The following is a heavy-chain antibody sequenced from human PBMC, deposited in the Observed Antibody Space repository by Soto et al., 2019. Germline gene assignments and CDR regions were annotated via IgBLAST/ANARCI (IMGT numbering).Heavy chain of an antibody. CDR2: IYSGGST. D-gene: IGHD3-3*01. J-gene: IGHJ6*03. Sequence: GGSLRLSCAASGFTVSSNYMSWVRQAPGKGLEWVSVIYSGGSTYYADSVKGRFTISRDNSKNTLYLQMNSLRAEDTAVYYCAREDYDFWSGYPKNYYYYYMDVWGKGTTVTVSS. V-gene: IGHV3-66*01. CDR3: AREDYDFWSGYPKNYYYYYMDV. CDR1: GFTVSSNY.